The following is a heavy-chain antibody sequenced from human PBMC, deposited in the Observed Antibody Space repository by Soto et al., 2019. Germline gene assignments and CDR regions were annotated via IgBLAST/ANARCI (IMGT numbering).Heavy chain of an antibody. CDR3: TTDHYPHRPPGYYGMDV. D-gene: IGHD1-26*01. Sequence: AGGSLRLSCAASGFTFSNAWMSWVRQAPGKGLEWVGRIKSKTDGGTTDYAAPVKGRFTISRDDSKNTLYLQMNSLKTEDTAVYYCTTDHYPHRPPGYYGMDVWGQGTTVTVS. CDR1: GFTFSNAW. J-gene: IGHJ6*02. CDR2: IKSKTDGGTT. V-gene: IGHV3-15*01.